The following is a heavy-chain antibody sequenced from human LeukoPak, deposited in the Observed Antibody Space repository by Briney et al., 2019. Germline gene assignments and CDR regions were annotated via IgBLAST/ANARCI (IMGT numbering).Heavy chain of an antibody. V-gene: IGHV4-61*01. D-gene: IGHD3-22*01. Sequence: PSETLSLTCTVSGGSISSSNYYWGCIRQSPGKGLECIGYIYYSGSTNYNPSLKSRVTISVDTSKNQFSLKLSSVTAADTAVYYCARDQTETYYYDSSGWSWAFDIWGQGTMVTVSS. CDR1: GGSISSSNYY. CDR2: IYYSGST. CDR3: ARDQTETYYYDSSGWSWAFDI. J-gene: IGHJ3*02.